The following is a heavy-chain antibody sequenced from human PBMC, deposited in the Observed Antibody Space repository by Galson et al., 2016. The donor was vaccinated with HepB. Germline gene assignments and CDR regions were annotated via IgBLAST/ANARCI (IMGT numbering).Heavy chain of an antibody. J-gene: IGHJ4*02. V-gene: IGHV3-53*01. CDR2: IYGGDRT. CDR3: ATRFCRAGSCYSGVLDS. Sequence: SLRLSCAVAGFSVGKNNMIWVRQAPGKGLEWVSVIYGGDRTQYADSVKGRFIISRDKSNKSLSLQMNNVRVDDTAVYYCATRFCRAGSCYSGVLDSWGQGIRVTVSS. CDR1: GFSVGKNN. D-gene: IGHD2-15*01.